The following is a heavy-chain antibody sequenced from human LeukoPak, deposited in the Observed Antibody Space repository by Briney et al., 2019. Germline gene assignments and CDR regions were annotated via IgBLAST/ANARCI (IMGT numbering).Heavy chain of an antibody. D-gene: IGHD1-14*01. Sequence: PSETLSLTCAVYGGSFSGYYWSWIRQPPGKGLEWIGEINHSGSTNYSPSLKSRVTISVDTSKNQFSLKLSSVTAADTAVYYCARGHPENGNSDYWGQGTLVTVSS. CDR3: ARGHPENGNSDY. J-gene: IGHJ4*02. CDR1: GGSFSGYY. CDR2: INHSGST. V-gene: IGHV4-34*01.